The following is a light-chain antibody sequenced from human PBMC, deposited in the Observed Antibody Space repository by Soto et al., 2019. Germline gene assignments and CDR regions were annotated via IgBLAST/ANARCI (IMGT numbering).Light chain of an antibody. J-gene: IGKJ1*01. CDR3: LQDINYPWT. CDR1: HGIGNA. V-gene: IGKV1-6*01. CDR2: GAS. Sequence: AIQMTQSPSSLCASVGDRVTISYLACHGIGNALGWYQQKPGKPPKVLIYGASNLQSGAPPRFSGSGSGTDFTLAISSLQPEDSATYYCLQDINYPWTFGQGTKVDIK.